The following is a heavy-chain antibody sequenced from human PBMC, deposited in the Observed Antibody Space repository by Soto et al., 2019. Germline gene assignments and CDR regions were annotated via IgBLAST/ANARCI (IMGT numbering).Heavy chain of an antibody. J-gene: IGHJ4*02. CDR1: GFTFSIYW. CDR2: INTDGSST. V-gene: IGHV3-74*01. CDR3: ARVGLAADIDD. Sequence: VGSLRLSCAAYGFTFSIYWMHWVRQAPGKGLVWVSRINTDGSSTSYADSVRGRFTISRDNAKNTVYLQMNSLSAEDTAVYYCARVGLAADIDDWGQGTRVTVSS. D-gene: IGHD6-13*01.